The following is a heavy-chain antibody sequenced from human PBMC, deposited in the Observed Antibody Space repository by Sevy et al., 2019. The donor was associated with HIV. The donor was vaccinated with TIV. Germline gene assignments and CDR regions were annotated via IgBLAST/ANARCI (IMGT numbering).Heavy chain of an antibody. Sequence: GESLKISCAASGFTFSSYNMNWVRQAPGKGLEWVSSISGSSNYIYYAESVKGRFIISRDNAKNTLYLQMNSLRADDTAVYYCARGPPDGSYDYFDYWGQGTLGTVSS. CDR1: GFTFSSYN. CDR3: ARGPPDGSYDYFDY. V-gene: IGHV3-21*06. CDR2: ISGSSNYI. D-gene: IGHD1-26*01. J-gene: IGHJ4*02.